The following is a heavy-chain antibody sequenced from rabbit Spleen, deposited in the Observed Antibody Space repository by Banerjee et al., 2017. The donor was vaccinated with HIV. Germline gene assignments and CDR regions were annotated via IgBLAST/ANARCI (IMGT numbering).Heavy chain of an antibody. D-gene: IGHD1-1*01. Sequence: QEQLEESGGGLVKPGASLTLTCTASGFSFSSSYDMCWVRQAPGKGLEWIGCIYTSNVNTYYADSARARVTITIATSTTATLPLTMPTPTATATDSYACDCDSDDYIGVNFNLWGQGTLVTVS. CDR2: IYTSNVNT. CDR3: ACDCDSDDYIGVNFNL. CDR1: GFSFSSSYD. V-gene: IGHV1S45*01. J-gene: IGHJ4*01.